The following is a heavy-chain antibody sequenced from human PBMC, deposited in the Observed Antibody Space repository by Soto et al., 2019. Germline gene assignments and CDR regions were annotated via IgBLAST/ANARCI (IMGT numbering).Heavy chain of an antibody. J-gene: IGHJ4*02. CDR2: IYHSGST. Sequence: SETLSLTCAVSGGSISSGGYSWCWIRQPPGKGLERIGYIYHSGSTHYNPSLKRRVTISVDRSKNQFSLKLSSVTAADTAVYYCARSSYATGGTNDYFDYWGQGTLVTVSS. V-gene: IGHV4-30-2*01. CDR3: ARSSYATGGTNDYFDY. D-gene: IGHD3-16*01. CDR1: GGSISSGGYS.